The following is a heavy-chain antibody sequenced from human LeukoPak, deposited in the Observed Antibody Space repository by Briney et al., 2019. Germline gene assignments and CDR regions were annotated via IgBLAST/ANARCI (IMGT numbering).Heavy chain of an antibody. V-gene: IGHV3-49*04. CDR1: GFTFGDYA. D-gene: IGHD3-22*01. Sequence: GGSLRLSCTASGFTFGDYAMSWVRQAPGKGLEWVGFIRSKAYSGTTEYAASVKGRFTISRDDSKSIAYLQMNSLKTEDTAVYYCTRDGKGYDSSGYYSILTCCYWGQGTLVTVSS. CDR2: IRSKAYSGTT. J-gene: IGHJ4*02. CDR3: TRDGKGYDSSGYYSILTCCY.